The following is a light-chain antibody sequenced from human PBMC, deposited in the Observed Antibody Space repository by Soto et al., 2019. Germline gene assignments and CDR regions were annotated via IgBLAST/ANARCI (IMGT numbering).Light chain of an antibody. CDR1: QSVSSY. V-gene: IGKV3-11*01. J-gene: IGKJ2*01. CDR2: DAS. CDR3: QQRSHWPPYT. Sequence: EIVLTQSPATLSLSPGERATLSCRASQSVSSYLAWYQHKPGQAPRLLIYDASNRATGIPDRFSRSGSGTDFSLTISSLEPEDFAVYYCQQRSHWPPYTFGQGTKLEIK.